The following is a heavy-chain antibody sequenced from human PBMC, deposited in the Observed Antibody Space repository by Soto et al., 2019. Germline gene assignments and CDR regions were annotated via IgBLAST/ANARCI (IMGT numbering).Heavy chain of an antibody. Sequence: QVQLVQSGAEVKKPGASVKVSCKASGYTFTTYDINWVRQATGEGLEWMGWMNPNSGNTGHAQKFQGRVTLTSATSISTAYMELNSLRSEDTAVYYCAIGRYSITWYYAFDYWGQGTLVTVSS. CDR3: AIGRYSITWYYAFDY. D-gene: IGHD6-13*01. CDR2: MNPNSGNT. J-gene: IGHJ4*02. V-gene: IGHV1-8*01. CDR1: GYTFTTYD.